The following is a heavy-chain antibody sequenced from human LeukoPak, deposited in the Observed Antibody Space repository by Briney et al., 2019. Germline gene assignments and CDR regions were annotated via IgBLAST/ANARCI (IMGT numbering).Heavy chain of an antibody. J-gene: IGHJ3*02. CDR3: VRAGCSSTSCDLHDAFDI. D-gene: IGHD2-2*01. CDR2: ISSSSNDI. Sequence: PGGSLRLSCAASGFTFSTYSMNWVRQAPGKGLEWISYISSSSNDIYYADSVKGRFTISRDNAKNSLYLQMNRLRAEDTAVYYCVRAGCSSTSCDLHDAFDIWGQGTMVTVSS. CDR1: GFTFSTYS. V-gene: IGHV3-48*01.